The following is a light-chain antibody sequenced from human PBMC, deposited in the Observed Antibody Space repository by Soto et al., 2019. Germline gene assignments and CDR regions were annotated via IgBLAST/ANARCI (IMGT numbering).Light chain of an antibody. Sequence: EIVLTQSPATLSLSPGEGATLSCRASQSVSSYLAWYQQKPGQAPRLLIYDAFNRATGIPARFSGSGSGTDFTLTISILEPEDFAVYYCHQRSNWPITFGQGTRLEIK. V-gene: IGKV3-11*01. CDR3: HQRSNWPIT. J-gene: IGKJ5*01. CDR2: DAF. CDR1: QSVSSY.